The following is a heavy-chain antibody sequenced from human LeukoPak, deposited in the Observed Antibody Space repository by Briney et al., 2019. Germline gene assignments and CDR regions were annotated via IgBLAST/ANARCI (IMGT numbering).Heavy chain of an antibody. CDR3: ARAPPSSGSRRWFDP. CDR2: INHSGST. CDR1: GFTFSTYN. V-gene: IGHV4-34*01. J-gene: IGHJ5*02. Sequence: PGGSLRLSCAASGFTFSTYNMNWVRQAPGEGLEWIGEINHSGSTNYNPSLKSRVTISVDTSKNQFSLKLSSVTAADTAVYYCARAPPSSGSRRWFDPWGQGTLVTVSS. D-gene: IGHD3-10*01.